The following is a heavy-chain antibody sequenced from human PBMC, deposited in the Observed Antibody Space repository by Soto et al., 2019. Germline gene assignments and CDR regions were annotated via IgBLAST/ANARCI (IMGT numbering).Heavy chain of an antibody. CDR1: GFTFSSYG. CDR2: IWYDGSNK. CDR3: ARDYYYDSSGYYPPGL. J-gene: IGHJ4*02. V-gene: IGHV3-33*01. Sequence: QVQLVESGGGVVQPGRSLRLSCAASGFTFSSYGMHWVRQAPGKGLEWVAVIWYDGSNKYYADSVKGRFTISRDNSKNTLYLQMNSLRAEDTAVYYCARDYYYDSSGYYPPGLWGQGTLVTVSS. D-gene: IGHD3-22*01.